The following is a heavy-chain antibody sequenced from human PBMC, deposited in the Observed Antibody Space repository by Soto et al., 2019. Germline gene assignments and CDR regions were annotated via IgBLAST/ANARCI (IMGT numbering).Heavy chain of an antibody. CDR2: ISSSGRTI. CDR3: AREVEDIAARRTTDV. CDR1: GFTFSDYY. D-gene: IGHD6-6*01. V-gene: IGHV3-11*01. J-gene: IGHJ6*02. Sequence: QVQLVESGGGLVKPGGSLRLSCAASGFTFSDYYMSWIRQAPGKGLEWVSYISSSGRTIYYADSVKGRFTISRDNAKNSLYLQMNSLRAEATAVYYCAREVEDIAARRTTDVWGQGTTVAVSS.